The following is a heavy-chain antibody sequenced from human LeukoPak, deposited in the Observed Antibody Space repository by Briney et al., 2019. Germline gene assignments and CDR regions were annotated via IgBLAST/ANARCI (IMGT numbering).Heavy chain of an antibody. CDR2: INDSGST. D-gene: IGHD2-2*02. V-gene: IGHV4-61*01. Sequence: SETLSLTCTVSGGSVSSGSHYWSWIRQPPGKRLEWIGYINDSGSTSYNPSLKSRVTISVDTSQNQFSLKLTSVTAADTAVYYCASDWGLSQLEYCSNTNCYMGAFDIWGQGTMVTVSS. CDR3: ASDWGLSQLEYCSNTNCYMGAFDI. CDR1: GGSVSSGSHY. J-gene: IGHJ3*02.